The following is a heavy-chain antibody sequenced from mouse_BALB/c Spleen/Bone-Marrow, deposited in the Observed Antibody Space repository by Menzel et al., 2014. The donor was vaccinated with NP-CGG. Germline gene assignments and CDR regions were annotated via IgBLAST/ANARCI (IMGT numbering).Heavy chain of an antibody. CDR3: ARHSDYDYFDY. Sequence: EVKLMESGGGLVQPGGSLKLSCATSGFTFSDYYMYWVRQTPEKRLEWVAYISNGGGSTYYPDTVKGRFTISRDNAKNTLYLQMSRLKSEDTAMYCCARHSDYDYFDYWGQGTTLTVSS. CDR2: ISNGGGST. J-gene: IGHJ2*01. CDR1: GFTFSDYY. V-gene: IGHV5-12*02. D-gene: IGHD2-4*01.